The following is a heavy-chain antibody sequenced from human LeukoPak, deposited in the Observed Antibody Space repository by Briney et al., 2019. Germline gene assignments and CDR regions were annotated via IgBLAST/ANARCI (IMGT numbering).Heavy chain of an antibody. CDR3: AREDYYDSSGSLDY. CDR1: GFTFSSYS. D-gene: IGHD3-22*01. CDR2: ISSSSSTI. Sequence: GGSLRLSCAASGFTFSSYSMNWVRQAPGKGLEWVSYISSSSSTIYYADSVKGRFTISRDNAKNSLYLQMNSLGAEDTAVYYCAREDYYDSSGSLDYWGQGTLVTVSS. J-gene: IGHJ4*02. V-gene: IGHV3-48*01.